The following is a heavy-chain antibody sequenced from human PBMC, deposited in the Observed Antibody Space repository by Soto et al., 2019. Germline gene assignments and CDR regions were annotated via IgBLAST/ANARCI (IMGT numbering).Heavy chain of an antibody. J-gene: IGHJ3*02. Sequence: QLQLQESGPGLVKPSETLSLTCTVSGGSISSSSYYWGWIRQPPGKGLEWIGSIYYSGSTYYNPSLKRRVTIPVDTSNNQFSLTLRSVTAADTAVYYCARTAREIPRGAFDIWGKGTMVTVSS. V-gene: IGHV4-39*01. CDR2: IYYSGST. D-gene: IGHD3-10*01. CDR1: GGSISSSSYY. CDR3: ARTAREIPRGAFDI.